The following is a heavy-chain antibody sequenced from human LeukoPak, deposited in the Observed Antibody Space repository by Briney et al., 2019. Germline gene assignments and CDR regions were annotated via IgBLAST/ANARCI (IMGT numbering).Heavy chain of an antibody. CDR3: ARVVYYYDSSGYPNAFDM. CDR2: INSDGSST. V-gene: IGHV3-74*01. J-gene: IGHJ3*02. CDR1: GFTFSSYW. D-gene: IGHD3-22*01. Sequence: GGSLRLSCAASGFTFSSYWMHRVRQAPGKGLVWVSRINSDGSSTSYADSVKGRFTISRDNAKNTLYLQMNSLRAEDTAVYYCARVVYYYDSSGYPNAFDMWGQGTMVTVSS.